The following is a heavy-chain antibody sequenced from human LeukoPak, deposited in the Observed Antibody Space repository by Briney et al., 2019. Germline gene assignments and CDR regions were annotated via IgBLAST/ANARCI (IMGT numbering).Heavy chain of an antibody. CDR2: IDTTTGNP. CDR3: VRGTPTPGMDY. J-gene: IGHJ4*02. Sequence: ASVTVSCTASGYPFSAHFLNWVRQAPGQGLEWMGNIDTTTGNPRYAQDFTGRFVFSLDSSVSTAYLQITSLKADDTAAYYCVRGTPTPGMDYWGQGTQVTVSS. V-gene: IGHV7-4-1*02. CDR1: GYPFSAHF. D-gene: IGHD3-10*01.